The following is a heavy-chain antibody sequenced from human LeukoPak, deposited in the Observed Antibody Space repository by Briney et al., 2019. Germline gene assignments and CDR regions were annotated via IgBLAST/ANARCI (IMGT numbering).Heavy chain of an antibody. CDR3: ARTNYGGNAPFDY. CDR2: IIPIFGTA. V-gene: IGHV1-69*13. J-gene: IGHJ4*02. D-gene: IGHD4-23*01. Sequence: SVKVSCKASGGTFSSYAISWVRQARGQGLEWMGGIIPIFGTANYAQKFQGRVTITADESTSTAYMELSSLRSEDTAVYYCARTNYGGNAPFDYWGQGNLVTVSS. CDR1: GGTFSSYA.